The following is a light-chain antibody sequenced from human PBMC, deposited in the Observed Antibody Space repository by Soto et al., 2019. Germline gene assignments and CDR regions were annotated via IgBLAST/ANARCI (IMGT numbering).Light chain of an antibody. J-gene: IGKJ1*01. CDR2: GAS. CDR3: HQYGSAPWT. Sequence: EIVLTQSPGTLSLSPGERATLSCRASQGGFGNYLAWYQQKPGQAPRLLIYGASKRAPGTPDRFSGSGSGTDFTLTINRLEPEDFVLYSCHQYGSAPWTLGQGTKVEIK. CDR1: QGGFGNY. V-gene: IGKV3-20*01.